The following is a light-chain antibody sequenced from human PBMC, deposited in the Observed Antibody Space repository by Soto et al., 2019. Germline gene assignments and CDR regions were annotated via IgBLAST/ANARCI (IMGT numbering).Light chain of an antibody. J-gene: IGLJ2*01. Sequence: QSALTQPASVSGSPGQSITISCTGTSSDVGSYNLVSWYQQHPGKATKLMIYDGSQRPSGVSNRFSASKSGTTASLTISGLQAEDEADYFCCSYAGTHVVFGGGTKLTVL. V-gene: IGLV2-23*01. CDR3: CSYAGTHVV. CDR2: DGS. CDR1: SSDVGSYNL.